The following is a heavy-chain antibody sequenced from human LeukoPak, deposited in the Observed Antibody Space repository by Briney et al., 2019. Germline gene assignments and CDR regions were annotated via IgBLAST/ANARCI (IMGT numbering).Heavy chain of an antibody. CDR3: ARVKIPEDGTFDI. J-gene: IGHJ3*02. CDR2: SYYSGRT. D-gene: IGHD6-19*01. Sequence: SETLSLTCTVSGGSISSNNYYWSWIRQPPGKGLEWIGNSYYSGRTYDNPSLKSRVTISVDTSKTQFSLKLSSVTAADTAVYYCARVKIPEDGTFDIWGQGTMVTVSS. CDR1: GGSISSNNYY. V-gene: IGHV4-30-4*08.